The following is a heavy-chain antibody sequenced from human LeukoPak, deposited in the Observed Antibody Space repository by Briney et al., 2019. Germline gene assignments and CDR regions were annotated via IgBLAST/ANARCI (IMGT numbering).Heavy chain of an antibody. CDR3: ARLAGITVTRTMDV. Sequence: NASETLSLTCAVYGGSFSGYYWSWIRQPPGKGLEWIGEINHSGSTNYNPSLKSRVTISVDTSKNQFSLKLSSVTAADTAVYYCARLAGITVTRTMDVWGKGTTVTISS. J-gene: IGHJ6*03. CDR1: GGSFSGYY. V-gene: IGHV4-34*01. D-gene: IGHD4-17*01. CDR2: INHSGST.